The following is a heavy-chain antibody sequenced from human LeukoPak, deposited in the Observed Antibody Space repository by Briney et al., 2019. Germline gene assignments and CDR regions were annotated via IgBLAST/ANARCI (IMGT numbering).Heavy chain of an antibody. CDR2: ISAYNGNT. Sequence: ASVKVSCNASGYTFTSYGISWVRQAPGQGLEWMGWISAYNGNTNYAQKLQGRVTMTTDTSTSTAYMELRSLRSDDTAVYYCARTRPRGYVPLYYYYYGMDVWGQGTTVTVSS. CDR1: GYTFTSYG. D-gene: IGHD5-12*01. V-gene: IGHV1-18*01. J-gene: IGHJ6*02. CDR3: ARTRPRGYVPLYYYYYGMDV.